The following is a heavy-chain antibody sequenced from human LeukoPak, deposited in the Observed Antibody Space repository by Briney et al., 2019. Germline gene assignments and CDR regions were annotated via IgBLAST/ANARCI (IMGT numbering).Heavy chain of an antibody. D-gene: IGHD2-8*02. CDR3: ASHYCSAGSCYFDG. CDR1: GFSISYNY. V-gene: IGHV3-53*01. CDR2: IYSDGDS. J-gene: IGHJ4*02. Sequence: AGGSLRLSCVVSGFSISYNYMSWVRQAPGKGLEWVSDIYSDGDSYYGDAVKGRFIISKDNSKNTVYLQMNRLRPEDTAVYYCASHYCSAGSCYFDGWGQGTLVTVSS.